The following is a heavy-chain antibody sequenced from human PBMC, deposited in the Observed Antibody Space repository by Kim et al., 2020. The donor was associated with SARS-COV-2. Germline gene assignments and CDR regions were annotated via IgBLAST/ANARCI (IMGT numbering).Heavy chain of an antibody. CDR1: GGSISSGGYY. CDR2: IYYSGST. J-gene: IGHJ6*03. Sequence: SETLSLTCTVSGGSISSGGYYWSWIRQHPGKGLEWIGYIYYSGSTYYNPSLKSRVTISVDTSKNQFSLKLSSVTAADTAVYYCARSHSSSSWIGYYMDVWGKGTTVTVSS. D-gene: IGHD6-6*01. V-gene: IGHV4-31*03. CDR3: ARSHSSSSWIGYYMDV.